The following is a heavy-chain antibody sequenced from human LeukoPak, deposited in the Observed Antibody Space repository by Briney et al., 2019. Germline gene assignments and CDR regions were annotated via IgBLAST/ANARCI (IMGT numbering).Heavy chain of an antibody. CDR2: LSGSGGRI. CDR1: GFTFSSYE. V-gene: IGHV3-23*01. J-gene: IGHJ6*03. Sequence: GGSLRLSCAASGFTFSSYEMNWVRQAPGKGLEWVSALSGSGGRIYYADSVKGRFTISRDNSKNRLYLQMNSLRAEDTALYYCAKLGGWELRRYYYMDVWGKGTTVTVSS. CDR3: AKLGGWELRRYYYMDV. D-gene: IGHD1-26*01.